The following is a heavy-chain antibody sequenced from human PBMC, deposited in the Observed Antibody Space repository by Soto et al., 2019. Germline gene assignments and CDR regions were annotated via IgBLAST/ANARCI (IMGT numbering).Heavy chain of an antibody. J-gene: IGHJ6*02. V-gene: IGHV4-34*01. CDR1: GGSFSGYY. CDR2: INHSGST. Sequence: SETLSLTCAVYGGSFSGYYWSWIRQPPGKGLEWIGEINHSGSTNYNPSLKSRVTISVDTSKNQFSLKLSSVTAAGTAVYYCARGGYGSGSYRRYYYYGMDVWGQGTTVT. D-gene: IGHD3-10*01. CDR3: ARGGYGSGSYRRYYYYGMDV.